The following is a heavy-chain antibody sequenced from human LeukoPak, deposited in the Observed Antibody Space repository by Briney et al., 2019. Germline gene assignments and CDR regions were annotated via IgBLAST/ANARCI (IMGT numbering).Heavy chain of an antibody. CDR3: ARGVRTRLYQH. V-gene: IGHV3-48*03. CDR1: GFTFSSYE. D-gene: IGHD3-10*01. J-gene: IGHJ1*01. Sequence: GGSLRLPCAASGFTFSSYEMNWVRQAPGKGLEWVSYISSSGGTIYYADSVKGRFTISRDSAKNSLYLQMNSLRAEDTAVYYCARGVRTRLYQHWGQGTLVTVSS. CDR2: ISSSGGTI.